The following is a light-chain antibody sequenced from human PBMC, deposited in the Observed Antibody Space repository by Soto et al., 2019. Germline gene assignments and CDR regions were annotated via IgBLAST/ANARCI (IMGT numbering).Light chain of an antibody. J-gene: IGLJ1*01. CDR1: SSSIGNNY. CDR3: GTWDSGLYALYV. CDR2: DNN. V-gene: IGLV1-51*01. Sequence: QSALTQPPSVSAAPGQKVTISCSGSSSSIGNNYVSWYQQLPGTAPKVHIYDNNKRRSGIPDRFSGSKSGTSATLDIAELQTGDEADYYCGTWDSGLYALYVFGTGIKVTVL.